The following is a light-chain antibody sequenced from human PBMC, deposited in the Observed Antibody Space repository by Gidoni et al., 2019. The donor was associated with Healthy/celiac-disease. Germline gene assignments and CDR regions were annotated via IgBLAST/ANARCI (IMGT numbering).Light chain of an antibody. J-gene: IGLJ1*01. Sequence: QSALTQPASVSWSPGQSITISCTGTSSDVGGYNYVSWYQQHPGKAPKRMIYDVSNRPSGVSNRFSGSKSGNTASLTISGLQAEDEADYYCSSYTSSSTLPWVFGTGTKVTVL. CDR3: SSYTSSSTLPWV. CDR2: DVS. CDR1: SSDVGGYNY. V-gene: IGLV2-14*01.